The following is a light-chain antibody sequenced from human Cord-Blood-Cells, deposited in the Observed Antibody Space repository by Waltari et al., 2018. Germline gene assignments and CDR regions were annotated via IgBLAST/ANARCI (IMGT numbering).Light chain of an antibody. CDR2: ASS. V-gene: IGKV1-39*01. Sequence: DIQMTQSPSSLPASVVDRVTITCRASQSISSYFNWYQQKPGKAPKLLIYASSILQSGVPSRFSGSGAGTDFTLTISSLQPEDFATYYCQQSYSTLTFGGGTKVEIK. CDR3: QQSYSTLT. J-gene: IGKJ4*01. CDR1: QSISSY.